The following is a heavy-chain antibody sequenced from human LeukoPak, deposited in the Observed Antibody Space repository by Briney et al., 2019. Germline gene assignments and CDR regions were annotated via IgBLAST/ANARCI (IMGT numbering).Heavy chain of an antibody. CDR2: IDHSGST. Sequence: SETLSLPCAVYGGSFSGYYWSWIRQPPGKGLEWVAEIDHSGSTNYNPSLKSRVTISVDTSKNQFSLKLSSVTAADTAVYYCARAYCSGGSCYSGFGYWGQGTLVTVSS. CDR3: ARAYCSGGSCYSGFGY. D-gene: IGHD2-15*01. CDR1: GGSFSGYY. V-gene: IGHV4-34*01. J-gene: IGHJ4*02.